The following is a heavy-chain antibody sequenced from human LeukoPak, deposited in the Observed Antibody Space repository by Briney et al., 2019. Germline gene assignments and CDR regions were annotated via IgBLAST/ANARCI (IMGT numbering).Heavy chain of an antibody. CDR3: ARSNQLLGFVLDY. CDR1: AFTVSSNG. V-gene: IGHV3-33*01. J-gene: IGHJ4*02. CDR2: IWYDGTNK. D-gene: IGHD2-2*01. Sequence: PGGSLRLSCAASAFTVSSNGMDWVRPAPGKGLEWVTVIWYDGTNKYYADSVKGRFTISRDNSKNTLYLQMNRLRAEDAAVYYCARSNQLLGFVLDYWGQGTLVTVSS.